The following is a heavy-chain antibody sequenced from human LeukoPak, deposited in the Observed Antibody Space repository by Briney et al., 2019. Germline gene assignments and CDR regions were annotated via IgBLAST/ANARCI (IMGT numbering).Heavy chain of an antibody. CDR2: SDGSST. Sequence: GGSLRLSCAASGFTFSSYWMHWARQAPGKGLVWVSRSDGSSTSYADSVKGRFTISRDNAKNTLYLQMNSLRAEDTAVYYCARASVATIYYFQHWGQGTLVTVSS. D-gene: IGHD5-12*01. CDR3: ARASVATIYYFQH. V-gene: IGHV3-74*01. J-gene: IGHJ1*01. CDR1: GFTFSSYW.